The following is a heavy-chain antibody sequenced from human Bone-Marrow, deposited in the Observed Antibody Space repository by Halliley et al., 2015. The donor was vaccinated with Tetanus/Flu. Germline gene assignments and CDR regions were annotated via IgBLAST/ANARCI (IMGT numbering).Heavy chain of an antibody. J-gene: IGHJ6*02. V-gene: IGHV3-74*01. CDR1: GLTLSKYL. CDR3: ALGRAPQYYYASSGYSTYGMDV. Sequence: SLRLSCAASGLTLSKYLMHWVRQVPGKGLVWVSRISNDGRSTSYADSVKGRFTISRDNAKNTLFLQMNSLRAEDTAIYYCALGRAPQYYYASSGYSTYGMDVWGQGTAVTVSS. CDR2: ISNDGRST. D-gene: IGHD3-22*01.